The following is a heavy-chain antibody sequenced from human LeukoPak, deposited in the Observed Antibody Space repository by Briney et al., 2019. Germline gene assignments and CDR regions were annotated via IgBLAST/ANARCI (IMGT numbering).Heavy chain of an antibody. Sequence: VAAVKVSCKASGGTFSSYAISWVRQAPGQGLEWMGGIIPIFGTANYAQKFPGRVTITADKPTSTAYLELSSLRSEDPAVYYCARGLGDYVDCVDCLYFDYWGQGTLVTVSS. CDR2: IIPIFGTA. V-gene: IGHV1-69*06. CDR1: GGTFSSYA. D-gene: IGHD3-16*01. CDR3: ARGLGDYVDCVDCLYFDY. J-gene: IGHJ4*02.